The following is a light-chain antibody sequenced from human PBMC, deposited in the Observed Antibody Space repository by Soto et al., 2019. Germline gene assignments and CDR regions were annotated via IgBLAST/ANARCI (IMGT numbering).Light chain of an antibody. CDR1: QSFSCSY. CDR2: GAS. V-gene: IGKV3-20*01. CDR3: QQNGSSPLIT. J-gene: IGKJ5*01. Sequence: EIVLTQSPGTLSLSPGERATHSCRASQSFSCSYLAWYQQKPGQPPSLLIYGASSRATGFPDRFSGSGSGTYFIFTISRLEPEDFAVYNFQQNGSSPLITFGQGTRLEI.